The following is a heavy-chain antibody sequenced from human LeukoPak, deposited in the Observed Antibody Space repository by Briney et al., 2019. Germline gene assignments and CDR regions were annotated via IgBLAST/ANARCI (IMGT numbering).Heavy chain of an antibody. V-gene: IGHV1-2*02. CDR2: INPNSGGT. D-gene: IGHD2-15*01. CDR3: ARCRGGSCYNWFDP. CDR1: GYTFTGYY. Sequence: GASVKVSCKASGYTFTGYYMHWVRQAPGQGLEWMGWINPNSGGTNYAQKFQGRVTMTRDTSISTAYMELSRLRSDDTAVYYCARCRGGSCYNWFDPWGQGTLVTVSS. J-gene: IGHJ5*02.